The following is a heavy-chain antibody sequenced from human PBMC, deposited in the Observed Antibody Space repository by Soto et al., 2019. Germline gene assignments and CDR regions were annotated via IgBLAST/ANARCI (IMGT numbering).Heavy chain of an antibody. V-gene: IGHV3-30*03. CDR2: ISYDGSNK. CDR1: VFPFSTYS. Sequence: GGSLRLSCAASVFPFSTYSMHWVRQAPGKGLEWVAVISYDGSNKYYADSVKGRFTISRDNSKNTLYLQMNSLRAEDTAVYYCARDLSGGSAECYFDYWGQGTLVTVSS. CDR3: ARDLSGGSAECYFDY. D-gene: IGHD2-15*01. J-gene: IGHJ4*02.